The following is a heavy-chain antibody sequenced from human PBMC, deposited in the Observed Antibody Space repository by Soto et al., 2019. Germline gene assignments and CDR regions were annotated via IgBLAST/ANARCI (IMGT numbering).Heavy chain of an antibody. Sequence: QVQLQESGPGLVKPSQTLSLTCTVSGGSISSGGYYWSWIRQHPGKGLEWIGYIYYSGSTYYNPSLKSRVTRSVDTSKNQFSLKLSSVTAADTAVYYCARVLLFMGATLPNWYFDLWGRGTLVTVSS. CDR1: GGSISSGGYY. V-gene: IGHV4-31*03. J-gene: IGHJ2*01. D-gene: IGHD1-26*01. CDR2: IYYSGST. CDR3: ARVLLFMGATLPNWYFDL.